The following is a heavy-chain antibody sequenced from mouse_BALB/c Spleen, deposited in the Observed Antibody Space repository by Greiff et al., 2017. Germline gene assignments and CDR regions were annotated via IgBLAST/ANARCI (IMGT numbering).Heavy chain of an antibody. Sequence: EVKLVESGGGLVQPGGSLKLSCAASGFTFSSYTMSWVRQTPEKRLEWVAYISNGGGSTYYPDTVKGRFTISRDNAKNTLYLQMSSLKSEDTAMYYCARPDGSSYGGYFDVWGAGTTVTVSS. J-gene: IGHJ1*01. D-gene: IGHD1-1*01. CDR1: GFTFSSYT. CDR3: ARPDGSSYGGYFDV. V-gene: IGHV5-12-2*01. CDR2: ISNGGGST.